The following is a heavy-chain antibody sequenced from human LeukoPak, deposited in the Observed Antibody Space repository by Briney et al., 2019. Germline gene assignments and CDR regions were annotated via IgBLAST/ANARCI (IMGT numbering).Heavy chain of an antibody. D-gene: IGHD6-19*01. CDR2: ISSTGGTT. CDR1: GITFSSYG. J-gene: IGHJ4*02. V-gene: IGHV3-23*01. Sequence: PGGSLRLSCAASGITFSSYGMSWVRQAPGKGLEWVSSISSTGGTTYYADSVKGRFTISRDNSKNTLYLQMNSLRAEDTAVYYCARESDDGWYKPLDYWGQGTLVTVSS. CDR3: ARESDDGWYKPLDY.